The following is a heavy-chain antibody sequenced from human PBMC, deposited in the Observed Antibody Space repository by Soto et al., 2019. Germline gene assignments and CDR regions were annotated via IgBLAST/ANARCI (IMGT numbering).Heavy chain of an antibody. V-gene: IGHV3-30*18. CDR2: ISYDGSNK. CDR1: GFTFSSYG. J-gene: IGHJ6*02. CDR3: AKSLSDDFWSGYYGMDV. Sequence: PGGSLRLSCAASGFTFSSYGMHWVRQAPGKGLEWVAVISYDGSNKYYADSVKGRFTISRDNSKNTLYLQMNSLRAEDTAVYYCAKSLSDDFWSGYYGMDVWGQGTTVTVSS. D-gene: IGHD3-3*01.